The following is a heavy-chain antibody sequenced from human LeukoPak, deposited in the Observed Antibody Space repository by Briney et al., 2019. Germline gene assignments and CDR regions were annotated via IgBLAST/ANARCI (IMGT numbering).Heavy chain of an antibody. J-gene: IGHJ5*02. CDR2: IKQDGSEK. V-gene: IGHV3-7*01. D-gene: IGHD3-3*01. CDR3: ARRVRGNNFWSGYPNWFDP. Sequence: GGSLRLSCAASGFTFSSYAMSWVRQAPGKGLEWVANIKQDGSEKYYVDSVKGRFTISRDNAKNSLYLQMNSLRAEDTAVYYCARRVRGNNFWSGYPNWFDPWGQGTLVTVSS. CDR1: GFTFSSYA.